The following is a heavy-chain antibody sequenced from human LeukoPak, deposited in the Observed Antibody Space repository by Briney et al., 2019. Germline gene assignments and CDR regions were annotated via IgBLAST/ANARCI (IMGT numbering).Heavy chain of an antibody. V-gene: IGHV4-34*01. CDR1: GGSFSGYY. CDR2: INHSGST. J-gene: IGHJ6*02. CDR3: ARCKGGWSDHYYGLDV. Sequence: SETLSLTCAVYGGSFSGYYWSWIRQPPGKGLEWIGEINHSGSTNYNPSLKSRVTISVDTSKNQFFLKLSSVTAADTAVYYCARCKGGWSDHYYGLDVWGQGTTVTVSS. D-gene: IGHD6-19*01.